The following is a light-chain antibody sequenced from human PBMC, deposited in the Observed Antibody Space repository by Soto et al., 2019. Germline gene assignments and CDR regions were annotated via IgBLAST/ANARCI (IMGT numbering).Light chain of an antibody. J-gene: IGKJ4*01. CDR3: QQYDDWLRLT. CDR2: GAS. Sequence: EIVMTQSPATLSVSPGERATLSCRASQSVNIYLAWYQQKPGQAPRRLIFGASSRATDIPARFSGSGSGTEFNMTISSLQSEDFAVYFCQQYDDWLRLTFGGGTKVEIK. V-gene: IGKV3D-15*01. CDR1: QSVNIY.